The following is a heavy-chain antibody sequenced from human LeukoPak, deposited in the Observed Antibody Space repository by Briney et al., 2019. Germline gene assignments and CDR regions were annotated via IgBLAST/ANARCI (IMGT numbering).Heavy chain of an antibody. D-gene: IGHD6-19*01. CDR3: ARARYPGIAVAGTQDY. J-gene: IGHJ4*02. CDR2: ISYDGSNK. Sequence: GRSLRLSCAASGFTFSSYAMHWVRQAPGKGLEWVAVISYDGSNKYYADSVKGQFTISRDNSKNTLYLQMNSLRAEDTAVYYCARARYPGIAVAGTQDYWGQGTLVTVSS. V-gene: IGHV3-30*04. CDR1: GFTFSSYA.